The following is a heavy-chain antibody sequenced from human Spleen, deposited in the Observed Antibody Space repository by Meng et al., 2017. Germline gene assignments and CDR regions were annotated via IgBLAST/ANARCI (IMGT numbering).Heavy chain of an antibody. J-gene: IGHJ4*02. Sequence: EVQLVESGGGLVKPAVSLRLSCAASGLTFSSYSMNWVRQAPGKGLEWVSSISSSNSLIYYADSVKGRFTISRDNAKNSLHLQMNSLRAEDTAVYYCARKVGGYPDYWGQGTLVTVSS. CDR3: ARKVGGYPDY. V-gene: IGHV3-21*06. D-gene: IGHD1-26*01. CDR2: ISSSNSLI. CDR1: GLTFSSYS.